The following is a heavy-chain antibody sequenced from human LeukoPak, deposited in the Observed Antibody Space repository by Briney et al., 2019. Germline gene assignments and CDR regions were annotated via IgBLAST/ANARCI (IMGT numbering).Heavy chain of an antibody. CDR2: ISAYNGNT. D-gene: IGHD2-2*01. Sequence: ASVKVSCKASGYTFTSYGISWVRQAPGQGLEWMGWISAYNGNTNYAQKLQGRVTMTTDTSTSTAYMELRSLRSDDTAVYYCAREGCSSTSCSAGYYYYGMDVWGKGTTVTVSS. CDR3: AREGCSSTSCSAGYYYYGMDV. J-gene: IGHJ6*04. CDR1: GYTFTSYG. V-gene: IGHV1-18*04.